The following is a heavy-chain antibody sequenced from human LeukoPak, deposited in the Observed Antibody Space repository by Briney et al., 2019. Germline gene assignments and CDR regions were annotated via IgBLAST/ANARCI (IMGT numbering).Heavy chain of an antibody. D-gene: IGHD3-9*01. CDR1: GGSISSSSYY. J-gene: IGHJ4*02. V-gene: IGHV4-39*07. CDR2: INHSGST. Sequence: SETLSLTCTVSGGSISSSSYYWGWIRQPPGKGLGWIGEINHSGSTNYNPSLKSRVTISVDTSKNQFSLKLSSVTAADTAVYYCARVPILTGYYTRTTPPDYWGQGTLVTVSS. CDR3: ARVPILTGYYTRTTPPDY.